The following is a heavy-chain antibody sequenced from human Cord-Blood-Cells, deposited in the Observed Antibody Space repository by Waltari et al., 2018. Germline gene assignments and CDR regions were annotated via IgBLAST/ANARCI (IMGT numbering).Heavy chain of an antibody. CDR1: GGPISSGGYY. CDR3: ARARPQNYDILTGYPDY. V-gene: IGHV4-31*03. J-gene: IGHJ4*02. CDR2: IYYSGRT. Sequence: QVQLQESGPGLVKPSQTLSLTCPVSGGPISSGGYYWSWICPLPRKGLEWIGYIYYSGRTYYNPSLKSRVTISVDTSKNQFSLKLSSVTAADTAVYYCARARPQNYDILTGYPDYWGQGTLVTVSS. D-gene: IGHD3-9*01.